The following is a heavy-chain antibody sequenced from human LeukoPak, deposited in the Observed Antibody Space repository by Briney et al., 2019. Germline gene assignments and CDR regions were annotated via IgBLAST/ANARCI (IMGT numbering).Heavy chain of an antibody. V-gene: IGHV4-39*07. CDR1: GGSISSSSYY. D-gene: IGHD3-22*01. Sequence: PSETLSLTCTVSGGSISSSSYYWGWIRQPPGRGLEGIGSIYYSGSTYYNPSLKSRVTISVDTSKNQFSLKLSSVTAADTAVYYSARRDYYDSSGYFSFWGQGTLVSVSS. CDR2: IYYSGST. J-gene: IGHJ4*02. CDR3: ARRDYYDSSGYFSF.